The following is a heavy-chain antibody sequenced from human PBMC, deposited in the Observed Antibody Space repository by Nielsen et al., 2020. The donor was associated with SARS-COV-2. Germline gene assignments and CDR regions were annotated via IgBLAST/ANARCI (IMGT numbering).Heavy chain of an antibody. CDR3: AKGGIALVRGTPERFDP. V-gene: IGHV7-4-1*02. J-gene: IGHJ5*02. D-gene: IGHD3-10*01. Sequence: ASVKVSCKASGFTFSHYVINWARQAPEQGLDWMGWMNTNPEHPMYAHDVTGRFVLSLDSSVSTAYLHISGLKPEDTAVYYCAKGGIALVRGTPERFDPWGQGTLVTVSS. CDR1: GFTFSHYV. CDR2: MNTNPEHP.